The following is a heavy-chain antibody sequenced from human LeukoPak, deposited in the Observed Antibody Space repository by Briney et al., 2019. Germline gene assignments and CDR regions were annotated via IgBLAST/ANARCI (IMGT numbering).Heavy chain of an antibody. CDR2: ISSSSSYI. V-gene: IGHV3-21*01. D-gene: IGHD4-17*01. CDR1: GFTFSSYS. CDR3: ARDRYGDYLFDY. J-gene: IGHJ4*02. Sequence: GGSLRLSCAASGFTFSSYSMNWVRQAPGKGLEWASSISSSSSYIYYADSVKGRFTISRDNAKNSLYLQMNSLRAEDTAVYYCARDRYGDYLFDYWGQGTLVTVSS.